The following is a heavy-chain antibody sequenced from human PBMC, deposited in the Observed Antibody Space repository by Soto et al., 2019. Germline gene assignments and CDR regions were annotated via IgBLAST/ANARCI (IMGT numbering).Heavy chain of an antibody. D-gene: IGHD6-13*01. CDR2: INPSGGST. V-gene: IGHV1-46*01. CDR3: ARRGMAAAGPFDY. Sequence: ASVKVSCKASGYTFTSYYMHWVRQAPGQGLEWMGIINPSGGSTSYAQKFQGRVTITADKSTSTAYMELSSLRSEDTAVYYCARRGMAAAGPFDYWGQGTLVTVSS. CDR1: GYTFTSYY. J-gene: IGHJ4*02.